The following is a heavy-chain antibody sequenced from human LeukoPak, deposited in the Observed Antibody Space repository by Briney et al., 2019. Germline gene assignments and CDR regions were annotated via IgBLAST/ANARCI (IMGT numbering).Heavy chain of an antibody. CDR3: GRDSRSILIDV. D-gene: IGHD3-3*01. CDR2: IWYDGSNT. V-gene: IGHV3-33*01. J-gene: IGHJ4*02. Sequence: GGSLRLSCAASGFTFSRHGMHWVRQAPGKGLEWVAVIWYDGSNTYYVDSVKGRFTISRDNSKNTLYLQMNSLRVEDTAVYYCGRDSRSILIDVWGQGTPVTISS. CDR1: GFTFSRHG.